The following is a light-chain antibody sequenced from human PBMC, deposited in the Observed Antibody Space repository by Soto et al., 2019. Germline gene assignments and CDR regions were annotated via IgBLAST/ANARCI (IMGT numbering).Light chain of an antibody. CDR3: QSYDSTNPVV. V-gene: IGLV6-57*04. J-gene: IGLJ2*01. Sequence: FMLTQPHSVSESPGKTVTISCTRSSGSIASNYVQWYQQRPGSAPTTLIYEDDQRPSGVPDRFSGSIDSSSNSASLTISGLKTEDEADYYCQSYDSTNPVVFGGGTKRTVL. CDR2: EDD. CDR1: SGSIASNY.